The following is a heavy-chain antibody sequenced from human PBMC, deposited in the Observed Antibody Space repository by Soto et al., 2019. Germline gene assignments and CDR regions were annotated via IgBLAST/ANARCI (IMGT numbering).Heavy chain of an antibody. CDR3: AHRLSYCSGCSCYSGFDY. D-gene: IGHD2-15*01. CDR2: IYWDDDK. CDR1: GFSLSTSGEG. J-gene: IGHJ4*02. Sequence: QITLKESGPTLVKPTQTLTLTCTFSGFSLSTSGEGVGWIRQPPGKALEWLALIYWDDDKRYSPSLKSRLTITKDTSKYPVVLTLTIMDPVDTATYYCAHRLSYCSGCSCYSGFDYWGQGTLVTVSS. V-gene: IGHV2-5*02.